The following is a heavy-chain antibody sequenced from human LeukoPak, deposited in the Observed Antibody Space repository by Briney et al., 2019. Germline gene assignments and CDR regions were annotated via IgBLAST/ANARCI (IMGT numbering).Heavy chain of an antibody. J-gene: IGHJ3*02. CDR3: ARDRYCSSTSCYTGAFDI. Sequence: GGPRRLSCAASGFTFGGNSMNWVRQAPGKGLEGVSSISSSSSYICYADSVKGRFTISRDNAKNSLYLQMNSLRAEDTAVYYCARDRYCSSTSCYTGAFDIWGQGTMVTVSS. CDR2: ISSSSSYI. D-gene: IGHD2-2*02. CDR1: GFTFGGNS. V-gene: IGHV3-21*01.